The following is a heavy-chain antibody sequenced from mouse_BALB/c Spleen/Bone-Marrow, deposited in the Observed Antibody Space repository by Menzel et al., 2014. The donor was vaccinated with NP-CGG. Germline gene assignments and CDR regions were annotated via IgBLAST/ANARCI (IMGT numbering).Heavy chain of an antibody. CDR1: GFTFTSYY. CDR3: ATGTDY. V-gene: IGHV1S56*01. J-gene: IGHJ2*01. CDR2: IYPGNVNT. Sequence: VQLVESGPELVKPGASVRISCEASGFTFTSYYIHWVKQRPGQGLEWIGWIYPGNVNTKYSEKFKGKATLTADKSSNTAYMQLSSLTSEDSAVYFCATGTDYWGQGTPRTVPS. D-gene: IGHD4-1*01.